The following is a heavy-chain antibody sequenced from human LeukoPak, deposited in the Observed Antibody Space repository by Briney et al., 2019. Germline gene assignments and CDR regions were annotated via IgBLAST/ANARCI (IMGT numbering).Heavy chain of an antibody. J-gene: IGHJ5*01. CDR2: IYTSGST. CDR1: GGSISGYY. D-gene: IGHD1-14*01. CDR3: ARASPTTNKGAYGWFDP. V-gene: IGHV4-4*07. Sequence: SETLSLTCTVSGGSISGYYWSWIRQPAGKGLEWIGRIYTSGSTNYNPSLKSRVTMSVDTSKNQFSLKLSSVTAADTAVYYCARASPTTNKGAYGWFDPWGQGTTVTVSS.